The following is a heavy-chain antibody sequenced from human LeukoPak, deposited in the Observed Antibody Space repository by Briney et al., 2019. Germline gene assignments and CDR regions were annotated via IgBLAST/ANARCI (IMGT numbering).Heavy chain of an antibody. CDR2: INHSGST. V-gene: IGHV4-34*01. CDR3: ARVPEKDIVVVVAATAFAFDI. J-gene: IGHJ3*02. D-gene: IGHD2-15*01. Sequence: PSETLSLTCAVSGGSISSGGYSWSWIRQPPGKGLEWIGEINHSGSTNYNPSLKSRVTISVDTSKNQFSLKLSSVTAADTAVYYCARVPEKDIVVVVAATAFAFDIWGQGTMVTVSS. CDR1: GGSISSGGYS.